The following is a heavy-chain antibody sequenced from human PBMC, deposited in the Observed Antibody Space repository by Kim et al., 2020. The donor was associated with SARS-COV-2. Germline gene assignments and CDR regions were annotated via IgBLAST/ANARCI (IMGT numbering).Heavy chain of an antibody. Sequence: QKFQGRVTMTEDTSTDTAYMELSSLRSEDTAVYYCATGGGLRYFDWSFDYWGQGTLVTVSS. CDR3: ATGGGLRYFDWSFDY. D-gene: IGHD3-9*01. J-gene: IGHJ4*02. V-gene: IGHV1-24*01.